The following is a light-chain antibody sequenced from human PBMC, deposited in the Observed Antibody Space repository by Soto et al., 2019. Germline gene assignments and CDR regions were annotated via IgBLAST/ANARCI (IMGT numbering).Light chain of an antibody. CDR1: PSNIGENA. CDR3: AAWDDSLSGWV. CDR2: SNN. Sequence: QSVLTQPPSASGTPGQRVTISCSGSPSNIGENAVTWYQQLPGTAPKVLIYSNNQRPSGVPDRFSGSKSGTSASLAISGLRSEDEADYYCAAWDDSLSGWVFGGGTKLTVL. J-gene: IGLJ3*02. V-gene: IGLV1-47*02.